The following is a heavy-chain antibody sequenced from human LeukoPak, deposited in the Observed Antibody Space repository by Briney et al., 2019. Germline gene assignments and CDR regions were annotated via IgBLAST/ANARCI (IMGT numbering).Heavy chain of an antibody. J-gene: IGHJ4*02. CDR1: GGSIDITNY. V-gene: IGHV4-4*02. CDR3: TREDRPYCPFAY. CDR2: IAHDGTT. D-gene: IGHD1-26*01. Sequence: SETLSFTCGVSGGSIDITNYWSWVRQAPGKGLEWIGGIAHDGTTNYNPSLRSRVATSFDRANNHFSLSLTSVTAADTAVYYCTREDRPYCPFAYWGQGVLVTVS.